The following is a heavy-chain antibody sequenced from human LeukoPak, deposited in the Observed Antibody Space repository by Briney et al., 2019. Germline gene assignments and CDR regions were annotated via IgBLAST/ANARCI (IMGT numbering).Heavy chain of an antibody. D-gene: IGHD4-23*01. CDR3: VKGMTTVATVLDF. V-gene: IGHV3-64D*09. Sequence: GGSLRLSCSASGFRFKIYSMHWVRQAPGKGLEYVSAINTDGNTTYYADSVKGRFTISRDNSKNTLYLQMSSMRTEDTAVYYCVKGMTTVATVLDFWGQGTLVTASS. CDR2: INTDGNTT. CDR1: GFRFKIYS. J-gene: IGHJ4*02.